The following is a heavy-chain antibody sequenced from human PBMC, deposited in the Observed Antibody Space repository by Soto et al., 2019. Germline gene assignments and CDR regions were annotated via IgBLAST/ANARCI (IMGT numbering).Heavy chain of an antibody. CDR1: GGSISSSSYY. J-gene: IGHJ4*02. CDR3: ARLGYYDILTGYYRAAWY. D-gene: IGHD3-9*01. Sequence: QLQLQESGPGLVKPSETLSLTCTVSGGSISSSSYYWGWIRQPPGKGLEWIGSIYYSGSTYYNPSLKSRVTISVDTSKNQFSLKLSSVTAADTAVYYCARLGYYDILTGYYRAAWYWGQGTLVTVSS. CDR2: IYYSGST. V-gene: IGHV4-39*01.